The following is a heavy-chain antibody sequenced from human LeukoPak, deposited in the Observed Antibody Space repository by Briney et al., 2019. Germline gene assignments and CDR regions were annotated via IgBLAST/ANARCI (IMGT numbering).Heavy chain of an antibody. CDR3: ARALGSSSSEGTILDP. CDR1: GFTFSSYA. D-gene: IGHD6-6*01. Sequence: GGSLRLSCAASGFTFSSYAMHWVRQAPGKGLEWVAVISYDGSNKYYADSVKGRFTISRDNSKNTLYLQMNSLRAEDTAVYYCARALGSSSSEGTILDPWGQGTLVTVSS. CDR2: ISYDGSNK. V-gene: IGHV3-30-3*01. J-gene: IGHJ5*02.